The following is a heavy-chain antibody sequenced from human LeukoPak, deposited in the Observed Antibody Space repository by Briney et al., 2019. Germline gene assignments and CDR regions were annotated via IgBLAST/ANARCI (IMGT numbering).Heavy chain of an antibody. D-gene: IGHD3-22*01. V-gene: IGHV3-23*01. CDR2: ISGNSGST. CDR1: GFTFSSYA. Sequence: GGSLRLSCAASGFTFSSYAMSWVRQAPGKGLEWVSSISGNSGSTYYADSVKGRFTISRDNSKNTVYLQMNSLRAEDTAVYYCARDISSGYYDAFDIWGQGTMVTVSS. J-gene: IGHJ3*02. CDR3: ARDISSGYYDAFDI.